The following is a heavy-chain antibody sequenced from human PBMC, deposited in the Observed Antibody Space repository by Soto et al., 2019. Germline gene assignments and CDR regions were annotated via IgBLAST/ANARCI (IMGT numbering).Heavy chain of an antibody. Sequence: LRVSCACSLFTFSTAWMSLVRQSPGEGLEWVGRIKSKTNGRTTDYAAPVKGRFTISRDDSKNTLFLQMSRLKTEDTAVYYCSTDLRLGKNYHSNPYLDFWGQGTLVTVSS. CDR1: LFTFSTAW. V-gene: IGHV3-15*01. D-gene: IGHD3-22*01. J-gene: IGHJ4*02. CDR3: STDLRLGKNYHSNPYLDF. CDR2: IKSKTNGRTT.